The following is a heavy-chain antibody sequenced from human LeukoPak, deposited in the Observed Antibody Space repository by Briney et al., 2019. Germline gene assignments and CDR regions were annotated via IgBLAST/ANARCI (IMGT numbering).Heavy chain of an antibody. J-gene: IGHJ4*02. V-gene: IGHV4-34*01. D-gene: IGHD1-26*01. CDR1: GGSFSGYY. CDR3: ARGPGELRPKAAEFDY. Sequence: SETLSLTCAVYGGSFSGYYWSWIRQPPGKGLEWIGEINHSGSTNYNPSLKSRVTISVDTSKNQFSLKLSSVTAADTAVYYCARGPGELRPKAAEFDYWGQGTLVTASS. CDR2: INHSGST.